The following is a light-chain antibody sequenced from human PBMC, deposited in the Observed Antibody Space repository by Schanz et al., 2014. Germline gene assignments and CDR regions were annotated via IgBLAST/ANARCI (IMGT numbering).Light chain of an antibody. CDR1: QSVSRY. CDR3: QQYHNSPPDT. V-gene: IGKV3-20*01. Sequence: EIVMTQSPATLSVSPGERATLSCRASQSVSRYLAWYQQKPGQAPRLLIYGASSRATGIPDSFSGSGSGTDFTLTISRLEPEDFAVYYCQQYHNSPPDTFGQGTKLEIK. CDR2: GAS. J-gene: IGKJ2*01.